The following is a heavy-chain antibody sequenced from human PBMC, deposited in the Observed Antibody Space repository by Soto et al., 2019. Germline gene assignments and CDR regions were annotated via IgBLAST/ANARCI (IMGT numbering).Heavy chain of an antibody. V-gene: IGHV3-21*06. Sequence: EVQLVESGGGLVKPGGSLRLSCTVLGFTLTNENMNWVRQAPGKGLEWVSSISSRSSFINYADSVKGRFTISRDNDKGLEYLQMNSLSAEDTAVYYCARDPPLSMIVVVGVDDFWGQGTLVTVSS. D-gene: IGHD3-22*01. J-gene: IGHJ4*02. CDR2: ISSRSSFI. CDR3: ARDPPLSMIVVVGVDDF. CDR1: GFTLTNEN.